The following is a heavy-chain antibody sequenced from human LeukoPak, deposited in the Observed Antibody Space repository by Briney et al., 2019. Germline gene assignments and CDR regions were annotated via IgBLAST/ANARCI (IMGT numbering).Heavy chain of an antibody. CDR2: IYSGGST. CDR3: ARGWSGYDTVAQDAFDI. Sequence: GGSLTLLCAASEFHDSSNYMRWVRQAPGKALEWVSFIYSGGSTYYADSVKGRFTISRDNSKNTLYLQMNSLRGEDRAVYYCARGWSGYDTVAQDAFDIWGQGTMVTVSS. V-gene: IGHV3-66*01. CDR1: EFHDSSNY. J-gene: IGHJ3*02. D-gene: IGHD5-12*01.